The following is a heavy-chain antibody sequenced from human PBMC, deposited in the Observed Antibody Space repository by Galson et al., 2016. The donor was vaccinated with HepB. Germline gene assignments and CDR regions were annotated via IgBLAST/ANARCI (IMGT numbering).Heavy chain of an antibody. D-gene: IGHD3-10*01. J-gene: IGHJ6*02. Sequence: SETLSLTCSVSDSSLNNPNYYWAWVRQPPGKGLEWIGTRFYSARTNYNPSLKRLVTVSVATSRNHFPLNLRSVTAADTAVYYCASVVGRGTSWYDVWGRGGTDIVSS. CDR2: RFYSART. CDR1: DSSLNNPNYY. CDR3: ASVVGRGTSWYDV. V-gene: IGHV4-39*06.